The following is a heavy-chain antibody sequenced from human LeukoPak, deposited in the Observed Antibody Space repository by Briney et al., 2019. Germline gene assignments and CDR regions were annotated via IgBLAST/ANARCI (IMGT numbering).Heavy chain of an antibody. CDR2: ISSSSSYI. CDR3: AREVRARDLYYYYAMDV. D-gene: IGHD2-2*01. J-gene: IGHJ6*02. CDR1: GFTFGSYT. Sequence: GGSLILSCAASGFTFGSYTMTWVRQAPGKGLEWVSSISSSSSYIYYADSVKGRFTISRDNAKNSLYLQMNSLRAEDTAVYYCAREVRARDLYYYYAMDVWGQGTTVTVSS. V-gene: IGHV3-21*01.